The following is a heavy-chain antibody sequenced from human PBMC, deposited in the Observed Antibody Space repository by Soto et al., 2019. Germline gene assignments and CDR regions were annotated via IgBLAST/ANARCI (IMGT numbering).Heavy chain of an antibody. D-gene: IGHD3-10*01. V-gene: IGHV4-59*01. Sequence: SETLSLNCTVPGGSISSYYWSWMRQPPGKGLEWIGYIYYSGSTNYNPSLKSRVTISVDTSKNQFSLKLSSVTAADTAVYYCARGNRLWFGELFYYGMDVWGQGTTVTVSS. CDR3: ARGNRLWFGELFYYGMDV. CDR2: IYYSGST. CDR1: GGSISSYY. J-gene: IGHJ6*02.